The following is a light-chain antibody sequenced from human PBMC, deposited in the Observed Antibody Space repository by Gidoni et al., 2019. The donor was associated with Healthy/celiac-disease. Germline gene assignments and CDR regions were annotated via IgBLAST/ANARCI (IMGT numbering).Light chain of an antibody. J-gene: IGKJ2*01. V-gene: IGKV3-15*01. Sequence: EIVLTQSPATLSVSRGERSTLSCRASQRVSSNLAWYQQEPGQATRLLIYGASTRATGIPARFSGSGSGTEFTLTISSLQSEDFAVYYCQQYNNWPLYTFGQGTKLEIK. CDR2: GAS. CDR1: QRVSSN. CDR3: QQYNNWPLYT.